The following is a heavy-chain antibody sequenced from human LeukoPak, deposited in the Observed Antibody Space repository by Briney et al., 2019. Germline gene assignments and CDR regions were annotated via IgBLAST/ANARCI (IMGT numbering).Heavy chain of an antibody. CDR2: ISSSTSTI. CDR3: ARDRNDYGDPLDY. J-gene: IGHJ4*02. Sequence: PGGSLRLSCAASGFTFSTYSMNWVRQAPGKGLEWVSYISSSTSTIYYADSVKGRFTISRDNAKNSLYLQMNSLRAEDTAVYHCARDRNDYGDPLDYWGQGTLVTVSS. CDR1: GFTFSTYS. V-gene: IGHV3-48*04. D-gene: IGHD4-17*01.